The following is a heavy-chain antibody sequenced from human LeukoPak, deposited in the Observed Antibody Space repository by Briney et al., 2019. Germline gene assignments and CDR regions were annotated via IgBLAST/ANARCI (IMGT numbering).Heavy chain of an antibody. V-gene: IGHV3-21*01. Sequence: GGSLRLSCAPSGLSFSSYTIHWVRQAPGKGLEWVSSISSTSGYIHYADSVKGRFTISRDNAKNSLYLQMNSLRAEDTAVYYCARVGGDKIYDYVWGSYRYNPPYFDYWGQGTLVTVSS. CDR2: ISSTSGYI. CDR3: ARVGGDKIYDYVWGSYRYNPPYFDY. D-gene: IGHD3-16*02. CDR1: GLSFSSYT. J-gene: IGHJ4*02.